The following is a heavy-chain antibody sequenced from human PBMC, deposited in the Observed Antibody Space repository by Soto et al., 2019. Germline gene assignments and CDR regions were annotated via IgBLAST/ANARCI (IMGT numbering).Heavy chain of an antibody. J-gene: IGHJ4*02. D-gene: IGHD6-19*01. V-gene: IGHV4-39*01. Sequence: SETLSLTCTVSGGSISRSSYYWGWIRQPPGKGLEWIGSIYYSGSTYYNPSLKSRVTISVDTSKNQFSLKLSSVTAADTAVYYCAWAEGIAVAGTFDYWGQGTLVTVSS. CDR1: GGSISRSSYY. CDR2: IYYSGST. CDR3: AWAEGIAVAGTFDY.